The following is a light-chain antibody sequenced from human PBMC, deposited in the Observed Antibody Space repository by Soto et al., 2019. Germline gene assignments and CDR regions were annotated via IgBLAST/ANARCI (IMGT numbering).Light chain of an antibody. CDR3: VAWDDNLSARV. CDR1: TSNIGSNI. V-gene: IGLV1-47*01. J-gene: IGLJ3*02. Sequence: QSVLTQPPSLSGNPGQTVTISCFGSTSNIGSNIVHWYQQLPGTAPKHLIYMNNQRPSGVPDRFSGSKSGTSASLVISALRSEDDADYYCVAWDDNLSARVFGGGTKLTVL. CDR2: MNN.